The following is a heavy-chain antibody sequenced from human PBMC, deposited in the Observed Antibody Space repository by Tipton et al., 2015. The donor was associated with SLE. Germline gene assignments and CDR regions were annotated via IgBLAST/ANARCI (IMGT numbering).Heavy chain of an antibody. J-gene: IGHJ3*02. Sequence: TLSLTCTVSGDSISSGAYYWSWIRQHPGKGLEWIGHIYYSGGTYYNPSLKSRVTISLYTSKTQFSLKLNSVTAAVTAVYYCAIDYGGNHRAYDIWGQGTVVTVSS. CDR2: IYYSGGT. CDR1: GDSISSGAYY. CDR3: AIDYGGNHRAYDI. D-gene: IGHD4-23*01. V-gene: IGHV4-31*03.